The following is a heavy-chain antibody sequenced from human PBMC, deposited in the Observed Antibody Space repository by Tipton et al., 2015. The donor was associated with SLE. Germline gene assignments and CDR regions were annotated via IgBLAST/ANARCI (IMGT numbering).Heavy chain of an antibody. D-gene: IGHD1-7*01. CDR2: VNHSGFT. J-gene: IGHJ4*02. Sequence: TLSLTCALYGGSFSGHYWSWIRQPPGKGLEWIGEVNHSGFTKYSPSLKSRVTISVDTSKNQFSLKLSSVTAADTAVYFCAREASITGTTILWGQGTLVTVSS. CDR3: AREASITGTTIL. CDR1: GGSFSGHY. V-gene: IGHV4-34*01.